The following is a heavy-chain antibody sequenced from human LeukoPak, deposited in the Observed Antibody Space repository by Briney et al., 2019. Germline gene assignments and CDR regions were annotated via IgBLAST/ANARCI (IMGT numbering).Heavy chain of an antibody. CDR3: ARRWNYGRNYYIDV. CDR2: INDSGRT. J-gene: IGHJ6*03. D-gene: IGHD1-7*01. V-gene: IGHV4-34*01. Sequence: PSETLSLTCAVYGGSFSNYYWSWTRQTPGKGMEWIGEINDSGRTNYNPSLMSRVTVSVDTSKSQFSLRLTSVTATDTAVYYCARRWNYGRNYYIDVWGKGAAVSVSS. CDR1: GGSFSNYY.